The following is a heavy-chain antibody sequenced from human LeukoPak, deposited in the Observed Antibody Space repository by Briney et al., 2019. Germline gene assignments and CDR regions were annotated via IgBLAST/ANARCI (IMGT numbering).Heavy chain of an antibody. CDR3: ARRGGSSWLHYGMDV. D-gene: IGHD6-13*01. J-gene: IGHJ6*02. CDR2: IYPGDSDT. V-gene: IGHV5-51*01. Sequence: GESLKISCQGSGYSFTSYWIGWVRQMPGKGLEWMGIIYPGDSDTRYSPSFQGQVTISADKSISTAYLQWSSLKASDTAMHYCARRGGSSWLHYGMDVWGQGTTVTVSS. CDR1: GYSFTSYW.